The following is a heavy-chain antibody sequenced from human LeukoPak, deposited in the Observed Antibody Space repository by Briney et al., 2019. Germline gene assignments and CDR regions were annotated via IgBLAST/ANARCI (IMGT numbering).Heavy chain of an antibody. CDR1: GGSFSGYY. D-gene: IGHD5-24*01. J-gene: IGHJ5*02. CDR2: INHSGST. V-gene: IGHV4-34*01. Sequence: PSETLSLTCAVYGGSFSGYYWSWIRQPPGKGLEWIGEINHSGSTNYNPSLKSRVTISVDRSKNQFSLKLSSVTAADTAVYYCATRRDGYNTNWFDPWGQGTLVTVSS. CDR3: ATRRDGYNTNWFDP.